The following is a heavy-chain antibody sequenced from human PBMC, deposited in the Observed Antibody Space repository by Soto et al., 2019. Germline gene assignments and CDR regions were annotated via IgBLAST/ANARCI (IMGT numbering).Heavy chain of an antibody. V-gene: IGHV3-23*01. CDR1: GFTFSSYA. Sequence: GGSLRLSCAASGFTFSSYAMSWVRQAPGKGLEWVSAIGGSGGSTYYADSVKGRFTISRDNSKNTLYLQMNSLRAEDTAVYYCAYCSGGSCPKRAEYFQHWGQGTLVTVSS. D-gene: IGHD2-15*01. CDR2: IGGSGGST. CDR3: AYCSGGSCPKRAEYFQH. J-gene: IGHJ1*01.